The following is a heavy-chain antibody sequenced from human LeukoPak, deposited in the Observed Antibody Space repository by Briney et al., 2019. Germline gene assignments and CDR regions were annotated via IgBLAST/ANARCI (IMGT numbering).Heavy chain of an antibody. D-gene: IGHD1-26*01. CDR3: ARGWELRYRRLIDY. J-gene: IGHJ4*02. CDR2: IYYSGST. V-gene: IGHV4-39*01. Sequence: PSETLSLTCTVSGGSISSSSYYWGWIRQPPGKGLEWIGSIYYSGSTYYNPSLKSRVTISVDTSKNQFSLKLSSVTAADTAVYYCARGWELRYRRLIDYWGQGTLVTVSS. CDR1: GGSISSSSYY.